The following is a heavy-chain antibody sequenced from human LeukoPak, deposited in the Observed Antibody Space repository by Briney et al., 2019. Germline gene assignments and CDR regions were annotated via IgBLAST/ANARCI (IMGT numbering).Heavy chain of an antibody. J-gene: IGHJ3*02. CDR1: GGSISSGDYY. D-gene: IGHD2-2*01. CDR2: IYHSGST. CDR3: ARNANPTDAFDI. Sequence: PSQTLSLTCTVSGGSISSGDYYWSWIRQPPGKGLEWIGEIYHSGSTNYNPSLESRVSISVDKSKNLFSLKLNSVTAADTAVYYCARNANPTDAFDIWGQGTMVTVFS. V-gene: IGHV4-30-4*01.